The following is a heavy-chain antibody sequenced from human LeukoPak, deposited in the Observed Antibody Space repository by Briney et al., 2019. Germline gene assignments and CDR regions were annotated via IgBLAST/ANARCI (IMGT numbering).Heavy chain of an antibody. CDR1: GFTFDDYG. CDR2: ISWNSASV. V-gene: IGHV3-9*01. D-gene: IGHD6-13*01. J-gene: IGHJ4*02. CDR3: AKDYGYSSSWYDY. Sequence: PGGSLRLSCEASGFTFDDYGMHWVRQAPGKGLEWVPSISWNSASVGYVDSAKGRFTISRDNAKRTLYLQMNSLRAEDTALYYCAKDYGYSSSWYDYWGQGTLVTVSS.